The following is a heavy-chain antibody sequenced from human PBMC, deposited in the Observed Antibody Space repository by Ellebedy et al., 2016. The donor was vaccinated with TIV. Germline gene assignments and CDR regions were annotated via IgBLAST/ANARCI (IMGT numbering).Heavy chain of an antibody. CDR2: ISISGTKT. CDR3: ANEIRPNDY. V-gene: IGHV3-23*01. CDR1: GFTFSSHA. J-gene: IGHJ4*02. Sequence: GGSLRLSCAVSGFTFSSHAMTWVRQAPGKGLEWVSAISISGTKTYYADSVKGQFTISRDNSKDTLYLQMNSPRAEDTAVYYCANEIRPNDYWGQGTLVTVSS.